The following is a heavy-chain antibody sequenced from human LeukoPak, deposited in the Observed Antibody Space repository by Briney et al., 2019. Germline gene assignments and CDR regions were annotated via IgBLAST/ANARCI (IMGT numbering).Heavy chain of an antibody. CDR2: IYTSGST. V-gene: IGHV4-61*02. J-gene: IGHJ4*02. D-gene: IGHD1/OR15-1a*01. CDR3: ARDRHWTNDWVFDY. Sequence: SQTLSLTCTVSGGSISSGSYYWSWIRQPAGKGLEWIGRIYTSGSTNYNPSLKSRVTISADTSKNQFSLKLLSVTAADTAVYYCARDRHWTNDWVFDYWGQGSLVTVST. CDR1: GGSISSGSYY.